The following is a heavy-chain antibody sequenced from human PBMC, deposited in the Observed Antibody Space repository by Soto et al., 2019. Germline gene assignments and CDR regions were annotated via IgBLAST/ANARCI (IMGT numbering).Heavy chain of an antibody. V-gene: IGHV1-69*01. D-gene: IGHD3-22*01. J-gene: IGHJ5*02. CDR1: GGTFSSYA. Sequence: QVQLVQSGAEVKKPGSSVKVSCKASGGTFSSYAISWVRQAPGQGLEWMGGIIPIFGTAHYAQKFQGRVTITADESTSTAYMELSSLRSEATAVYYCARDQITMIARGFDPWGQGTLVTVSS. CDR3: ARDQITMIARGFDP. CDR2: IIPIFGTA.